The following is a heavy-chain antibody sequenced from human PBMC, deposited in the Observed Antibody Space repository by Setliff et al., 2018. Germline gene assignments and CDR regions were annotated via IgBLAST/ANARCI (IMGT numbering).Heavy chain of an antibody. J-gene: IGHJ4*02. Sequence: PSETLSLTCAVSGGSITSGSYYWSWIRQPAGEGLEWIGRLHTSGTTVYNPSLKGRVTISADTSTNHFSLKLTSVTAADTAVYYCAKERYFDWFFENWGQGTLVTVSS. CDR2: LHTSGTT. CDR1: GGSITSGSYY. CDR3: AKERYFDWFFEN. D-gene: IGHD3-9*01. V-gene: IGHV4-61*02.